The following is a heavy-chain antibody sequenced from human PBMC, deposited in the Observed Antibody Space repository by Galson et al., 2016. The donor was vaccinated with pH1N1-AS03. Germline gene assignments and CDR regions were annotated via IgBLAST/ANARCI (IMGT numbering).Heavy chain of an antibody. CDR1: GYIFTDFY. CDR3: ARDPRGPCSSATCATTYYFGMDV. D-gene: IGHD1-26*01. Sequence: SVKVSCKASGYIFTDFYVHWVRQAPGQGLEWMGWINPDNGVTNYAQKFQAWVTMTGDTSISTASMELHGLKSDDTAVYYCARDPRGPCSSATCATTYYFGMDVWGQGTTVIVSS. CDR2: INPDNGVT. J-gene: IGHJ6*02. V-gene: IGHV1-2*04.